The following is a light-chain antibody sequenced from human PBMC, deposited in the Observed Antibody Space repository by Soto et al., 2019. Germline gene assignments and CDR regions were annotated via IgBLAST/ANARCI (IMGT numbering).Light chain of an antibody. J-gene: IGLJ1*01. Sequence: QSVLTQPPSVSGAPGQRVTISCTGSSSSIGAGYDVHWYQQLPGTAPKLLFYGNSNRPSGVPDRFSGSKSGTSASLAITGLQAEDEADYYCQSHDSSLSGYVFGTGTKLTVL. V-gene: IGLV1-40*01. CDR1: SSSIGAGYD. CDR3: QSHDSSLSGYV. CDR2: GNS.